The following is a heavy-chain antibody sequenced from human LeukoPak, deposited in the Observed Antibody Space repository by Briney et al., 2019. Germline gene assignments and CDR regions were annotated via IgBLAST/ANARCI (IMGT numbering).Heavy chain of an antibody. CDR1: GGSISSGSYY. CDR3: ARGLRMAVTGMIWDF. J-gene: IGHJ4*02. D-gene: IGHD6-13*01. V-gene: IGHV4-61*10. CDR2: IYDNGNT. Sequence: SQTLSLTCTVSGGSISSGSYYWSWIRQPAGKGLEWLGYIYDNGNTDYRPSLKSRITMSLDTSKNQYSLKVSSMTAADTAVYYCARGLRMAVTGMIWDFWGPGTPVIVSS.